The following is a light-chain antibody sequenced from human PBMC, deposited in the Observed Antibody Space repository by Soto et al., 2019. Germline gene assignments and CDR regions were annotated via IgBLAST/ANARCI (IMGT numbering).Light chain of an antibody. CDR3: QQRSNWPPT. CDR1: QSVTSY. J-gene: IGKJ1*01. Sequence: EIVLTQSPATLSLSPGERDTLSCRASQSVTSYLAWYQQKPGQAPRLLIYDASNRATGIPARFSGSGSGTDFTLTINSLEPEDFAFYYCQQRSNWPPTFGQGTKVDIK. V-gene: IGKV3-11*01. CDR2: DAS.